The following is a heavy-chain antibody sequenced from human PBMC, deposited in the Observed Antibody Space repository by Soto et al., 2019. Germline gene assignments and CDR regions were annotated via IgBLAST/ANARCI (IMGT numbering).Heavy chain of an antibody. V-gene: IGHV4-31*03. D-gene: IGHD2-2*01. CDR3: ARGGGSTKVDY. CDR2: TSNSGST. Sequence: QVQLQESGPGLVKPSQTLSLTCTVSGGSITSSGYYWSWIRQHPGEGLEWIGFTSNSGSTSYNPSLNSRVTIAVDPSSNQFPLNLKSVNAADTAVYYCARGGGSTKVDYWGQGTLVTVSP. CDR1: GGSITSSGYY. J-gene: IGHJ4*02.